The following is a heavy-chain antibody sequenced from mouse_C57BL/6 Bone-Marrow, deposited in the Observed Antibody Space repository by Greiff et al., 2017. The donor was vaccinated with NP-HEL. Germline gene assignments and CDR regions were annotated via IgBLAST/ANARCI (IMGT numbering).Heavy chain of an antibody. CDR1: GFTFSSYG. CDR3: ARRFYYYGSSSFDY. CDR2: ISSGGSYT. V-gene: IGHV5-6*02. Sequence: EVKVVESGGDLVKPGGSLKLSCAASGFTFSSYGMSWVRQTPDKRLEWVATISSGGSYTYYPDSVKGRFTISRDNAKNTLYLQMSSLKSEDTAMYYCARRFYYYGSSSFDYWGQGTTLTVSS. J-gene: IGHJ2*01. D-gene: IGHD1-1*01.